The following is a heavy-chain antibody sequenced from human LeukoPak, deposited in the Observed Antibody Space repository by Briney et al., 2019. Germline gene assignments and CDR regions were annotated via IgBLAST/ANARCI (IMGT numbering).Heavy chain of an antibody. Sequence: SQTLSLTCTVAAGSISGYYWSWIRRPPGKGLEWIGHIYYSGSADYNASLKSRATMFVDTSKNEFSLTLRSVTAADTAVYYCARVGDSSGYSVLDSWGQGTLVTVSS. CDR1: AGSISGYY. CDR3: ARVGDSSGYSVLDS. V-gene: IGHV4-59*01. D-gene: IGHD3-22*01. J-gene: IGHJ4*02. CDR2: IYYSGSA.